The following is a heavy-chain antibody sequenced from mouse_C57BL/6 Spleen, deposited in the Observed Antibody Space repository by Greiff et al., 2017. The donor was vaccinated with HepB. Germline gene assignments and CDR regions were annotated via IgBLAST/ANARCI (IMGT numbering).Heavy chain of an antibody. CDR3: ARSPGLRRGYAMDY. D-gene: IGHD2-4*01. CDR2: ILPGSGST. CDR1: GYTFTGYW. V-gene: IGHV1-9*01. Sequence: VQLQQSGAELMKPGASVKLSCKATGYTFTGYWIEWVKQRPGHGLEWIGEILPGSGSTNYNEKFKGKATFTADTSSNTAYVQLISRTTEDSAIYYCARSPGLRRGYAMDYWGQGTSVTVSS. J-gene: IGHJ4*01.